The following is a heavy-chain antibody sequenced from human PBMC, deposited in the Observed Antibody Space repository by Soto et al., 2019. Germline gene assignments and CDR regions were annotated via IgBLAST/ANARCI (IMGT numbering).Heavy chain of an antibody. CDR1: GYTFTSYG. CDR2: ISAYNGNT. CDR3: ARDLRGGYNYYGSGSYYNGVRFDY. J-gene: IGHJ4*02. Sequence: QVQLVQSGAEVKKPGASVKVSCKASGYTFTSYGISWVRQAPGQGLEWMGWISAYNGNTNYAQKLQGRVTMTTDTSTSTAYMELRSLRSDDTAVYYCARDLRGGYNYYGSGSYYNGVRFDYWGQGTLVTVSS. V-gene: IGHV1-18*01. D-gene: IGHD3-10*01.